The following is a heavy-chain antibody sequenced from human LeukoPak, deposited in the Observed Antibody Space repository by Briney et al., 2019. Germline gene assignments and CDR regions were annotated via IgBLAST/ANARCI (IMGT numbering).Heavy chain of an antibody. CDR1: GYTFTSYD. Sequence: ASVKVSCKASGYTFTSYDINWVRQATGQGLEWMGWMNPNSVNTGYAQKFQGGVTITRNTSISTAYMELSSLRSEDTAVYYCAREGRVAARYYYYYYMDVWGKGTTVTVSS. D-gene: IGHD6-13*01. CDR3: AREGRVAARYYYYYYMDV. CDR2: MNPNSVNT. V-gene: IGHV1-8*03. J-gene: IGHJ6*03.